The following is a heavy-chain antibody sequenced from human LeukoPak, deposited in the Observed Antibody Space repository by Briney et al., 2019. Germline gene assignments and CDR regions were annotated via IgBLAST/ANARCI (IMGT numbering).Heavy chain of an antibody. J-gene: IGHJ4*02. D-gene: IGHD3-22*01. CDR2: ISGSGGST. Sequence: GGSLRLSCAASGFTFSSYAMSWVRQAPGKGLEWVSAISGSGGSTYYADSVKGRFTIPRDNSKNTLYLQMNSLRAEDTAVYYCAKREEYYYDSSGPLRYWGQGTLVTVSS. CDR3: AKREEYYYDSSGPLRY. V-gene: IGHV3-23*01. CDR1: GFTFSSYA.